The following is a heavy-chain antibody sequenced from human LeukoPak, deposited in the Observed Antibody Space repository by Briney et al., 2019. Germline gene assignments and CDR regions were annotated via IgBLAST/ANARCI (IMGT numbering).Heavy chain of an antibody. CDR2: ISYNSDTI. J-gene: IGHJ4*02. Sequence: GRSLRLSCAASGFTFDDYAMHWVRQAPGKGLEWVSGISYNSDTIAYADSVKGRFTISRDNSKNTLYLQMNSLRAEDTAVYYCAKASYYYGSGSYDYWGQGTLVTVSS. CDR1: GFTFDDYA. CDR3: AKASYYYGSGSYDY. V-gene: IGHV3-9*01. D-gene: IGHD3-10*01.